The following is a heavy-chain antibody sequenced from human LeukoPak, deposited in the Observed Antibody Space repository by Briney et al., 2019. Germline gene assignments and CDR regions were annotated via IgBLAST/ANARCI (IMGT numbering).Heavy chain of an antibody. Sequence: GESLRLSCAASGFTFSSYAMNWVRQAPGKGLEWVSAISDSGGSTYYADSVKGRFTISRDNSKNTLSLQMSGLRVEDTAVYYCAKTTYYDSSGYYWGQGTLVTVSS. J-gene: IGHJ4*02. CDR3: AKTTYYDSSGYY. CDR2: ISDSGGST. V-gene: IGHV3-23*01. D-gene: IGHD3-22*01. CDR1: GFTFSSYA.